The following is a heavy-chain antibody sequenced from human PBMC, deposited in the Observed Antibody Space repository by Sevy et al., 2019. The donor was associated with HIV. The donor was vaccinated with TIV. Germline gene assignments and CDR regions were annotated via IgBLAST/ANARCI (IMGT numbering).Heavy chain of an antibody. Sequence: SETLSLTCAVSGASISSDGYSRSWIRQPPGKGLEWIGYIFHSGNTYYNPSLRSRLSISVDRSKNELSLKLSFVTAADTAVYYCARGGFLEWLLYPFFDSWGQGIPVTVSS. J-gene: IGHJ4*02. CDR1: GASISSDGYS. V-gene: IGHV4-30-2*01. CDR2: IFHSGNT. D-gene: IGHD3-3*01. CDR3: ARGGFLEWLLYPFFDS.